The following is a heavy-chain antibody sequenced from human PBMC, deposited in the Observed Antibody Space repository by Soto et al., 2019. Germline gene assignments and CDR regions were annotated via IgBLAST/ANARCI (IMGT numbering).Heavy chain of an antibody. Sequence: PSETLALTCAVSGGDFSSSGYCWSWIRQPPGKGLEWIRDIFYSGDTYYSPSRQSRVSILVHPSKNQFSLKLSAVTAADTAVYYCATVTGNAFAIWGQGTMVT. D-gene: IGHD1-20*01. CDR3: ATVTGNAFAI. J-gene: IGHJ3*02. V-gene: IGHV4-30-4*01. CDR2: IFYSGDT. CDR1: GGDFSSSGYC.